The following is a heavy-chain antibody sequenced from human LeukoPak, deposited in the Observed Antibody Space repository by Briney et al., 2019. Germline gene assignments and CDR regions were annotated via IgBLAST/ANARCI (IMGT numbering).Heavy chain of an antibody. CDR1: GGSISSTNYY. CDR2: IYYSGST. V-gene: IGHV4-39*07. Sequence: PSETLSLTCTVSGGSISSTNYYWGWIRQPPGKGLEWIGSIYYSGSTYYNPSLKSRVTISVDTSKNQFSLKLSSVTAADTAVYYCARILQYPPLYYYYYMDVWGKGTTVTVSS. D-gene: IGHD4-11*01. J-gene: IGHJ6*03. CDR3: ARILQYPPLYYYYYMDV.